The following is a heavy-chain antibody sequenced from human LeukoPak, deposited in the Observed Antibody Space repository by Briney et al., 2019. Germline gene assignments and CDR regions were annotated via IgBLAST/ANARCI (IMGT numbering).Heavy chain of an antibody. J-gene: IGHJ6*02. D-gene: IGHD1-14*01. CDR2: IYTSGST. CDR3: ARQPPQYYGMDV. Sequence: PSETLSLTCTVSGGSFSNYYWSWIRQPAGKGXXWIGRIYTSGSTNYNPSVKSRVTMSVDTSNNQFSLKLTSVTAADTAVYYCARQPPQYYGMDVWGQGTTVTVSS. CDR1: GGSFSNYY. V-gene: IGHV4-4*07.